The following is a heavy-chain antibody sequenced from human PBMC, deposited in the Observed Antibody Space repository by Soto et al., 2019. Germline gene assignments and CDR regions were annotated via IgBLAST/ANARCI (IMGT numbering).Heavy chain of an antibody. Sequence: GGSLRLSCAASGFTFSSYEMNWVRQAPGKGLEWVSYISSSGSTTYYADSVKGRFTISRDNSKNTLYLQMNSLRAEDTAVYYCAKGADFWSGYSYWYGMDVWGQGTTVTVSS. CDR2: ISSSGSTT. J-gene: IGHJ6*02. CDR1: GFTFSSYE. V-gene: IGHV3-48*03. CDR3: AKGADFWSGYSYWYGMDV. D-gene: IGHD3-3*01.